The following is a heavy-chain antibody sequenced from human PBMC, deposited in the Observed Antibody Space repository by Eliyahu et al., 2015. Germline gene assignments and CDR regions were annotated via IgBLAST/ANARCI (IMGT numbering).Heavy chain of an antibody. Sequence: QLQESGPGLVKPSETLSLTXXVSGXSIXSYYWXWIRQSPGKGLEWIGYIYNSGSTNYNPSLKSRVTMSVDTSKNQFSLKLSSVTAADTAVYYCARLGDYDFLTGHPFDYWGQGALVHRLL. CDR2: IYNSGST. J-gene: IGHJ4*02. CDR1: GXSIXSYY. V-gene: IGHV4-59*01. CDR3: ARLGDYDFLTGHPFDY. D-gene: IGHD3-9*01.